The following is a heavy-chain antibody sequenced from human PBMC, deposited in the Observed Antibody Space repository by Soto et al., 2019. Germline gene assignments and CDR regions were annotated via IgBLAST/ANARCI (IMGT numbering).Heavy chain of an antibody. CDR3: ARRYRDAYTALGY. J-gene: IGHJ4*02. V-gene: IGHV4-39*01. D-gene: IGHD3-16*01. Sequence: SETQSLTCTVSGGNIRSSGYYWGWMRQPPGKGLEWIASFFIGGNTYYNPSLKSRVTISVDTSKNQFSLKLSSVTAADTAVYYCARRYRDAYTALGYWGPGILVTVSS. CDR2: FFIGGNT. CDR1: GGNIRSSGYY.